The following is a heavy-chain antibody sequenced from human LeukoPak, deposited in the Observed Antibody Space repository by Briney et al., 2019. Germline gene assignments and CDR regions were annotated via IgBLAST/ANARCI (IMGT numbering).Heavy chain of an antibody. Sequence: SETLSLTCTVSGGSISSYYWSWIRQPPGKGLEWIGYIYYSGSTNYNPSLKSRLTISVDTSKNQFSLKLSSVTAADTAVYYCARYYYDSSGWDDYWGQGTLVTVSS. J-gene: IGHJ4*02. CDR3: ARYYYDSSGWDDY. CDR2: IYYSGST. V-gene: IGHV4-59*12. D-gene: IGHD3-22*01. CDR1: GGSISSYY.